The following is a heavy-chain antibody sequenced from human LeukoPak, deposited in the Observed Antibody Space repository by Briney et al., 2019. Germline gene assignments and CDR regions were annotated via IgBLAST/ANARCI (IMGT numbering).Heavy chain of an antibody. J-gene: IGHJ1*01. CDR1: GYTFTGYY. Sequence: ASVKVSCKASGYTFTGYYMHWVRQAPGQGLEWMGWINPNSGGTNYAQKFQGRVTMTRDTSISTAYMELSRLRSDDTAVYYSARDSRDGWSPSAYFQHWGQGTLVTVSS. V-gene: IGHV1-2*02. CDR3: ARDSRDGWSPSAYFQH. D-gene: IGHD5-24*01. CDR2: INPNSGGT.